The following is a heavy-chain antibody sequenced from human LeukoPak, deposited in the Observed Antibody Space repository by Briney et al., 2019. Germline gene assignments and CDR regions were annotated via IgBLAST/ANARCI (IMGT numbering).Heavy chain of an antibody. V-gene: IGHV3-23*01. CDR1: GFTFSSYA. D-gene: IGHD5-12*01. J-gene: IGHJ4*02. CDR3: ARVVDMRGYSGHFDY. CDR2: ISGSGGST. Sequence: QAGGSLRLSCAASGFTFSSYAMSWVRQAPGKGLEWVSAISGSGGSTYYADSVKGRFTISRDNSKNTLYLQMNSLRAEDTAVYYCARVVDMRGYSGHFDYWGQGTLVTVSS.